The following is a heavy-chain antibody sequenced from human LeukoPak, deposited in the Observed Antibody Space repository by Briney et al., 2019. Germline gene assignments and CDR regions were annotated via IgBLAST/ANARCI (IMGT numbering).Heavy chain of an antibody. Sequence: PSETLSLTCTVSGGSISSGSYYWSWIRQPAGKGLEWIGRIYTSGSTNYNPSLKSRVTISVDTSKNQFSLKLNSVTTADTAVYYCAREVATITVAAAGGIDYWGQGTLVTVSS. V-gene: IGHV4-61*02. CDR2: IYTSGST. CDR3: AREVATITVAAAGGIDY. J-gene: IGHJ4*02. D-gene: IGHD5-12*01. CDR1: GGSISSGSYY.